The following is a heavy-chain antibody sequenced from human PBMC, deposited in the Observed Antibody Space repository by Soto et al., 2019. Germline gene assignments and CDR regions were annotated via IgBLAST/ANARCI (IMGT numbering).Heavy chain of an antibody. J-gene: IGHJ4*02. CDR2: ISSSSSYI. Sequence: EVQLVESGGGLVKPGGSLRLSCAASGFTFSSYSMNWVRQAPGKGLEWVSSISSSSSYIYYADSVKGRFTISRDNAKNSLYRQMNSLRAEDTAVYYCARDTLDSSGWYRDDYWGQGTLVTVSS. CDR3: ARDTLDSSGWYRDDY. V-gene: IGHV3-21*01. D-gene: IGHD6-19*01. CDR1: GFTFSSYS.